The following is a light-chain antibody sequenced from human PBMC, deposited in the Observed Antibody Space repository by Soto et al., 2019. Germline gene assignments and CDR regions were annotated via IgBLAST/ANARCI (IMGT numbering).Light chain of an antibody. CDR3: GSWDSSPSAYV. CDR2: DDN. J-gene: IGLJ1*01. Sequence: QEVTISCSGSSSNIGGNSVSWYQQLPGTAPKLLIYDDNKRPSGIPDRFSGSKSGTSATLGITGFQTGDEADYYCGSWDSSPSAYVFGTGTKVTVL. CDR1: SSNIGGNS. V-gene: IGLV1-51*01.